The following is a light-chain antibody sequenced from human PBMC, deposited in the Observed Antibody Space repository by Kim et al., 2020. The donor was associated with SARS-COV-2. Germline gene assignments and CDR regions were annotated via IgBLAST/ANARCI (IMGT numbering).Light chain of an antibody. CDR1: QSVLYSSNNKNY. CDR3: QQYFSTPLT. Sequence: DIVMTQSPDSLAVSLGERATINCKSSQSVLYSSNNKNYLAWYQQKPGQPPKLLIYWASTRESGVPDRFSGSGSGTHFTLTINSLQAEDVAVYYCQQYFSTPLTFGGGSKVDIK. CDR2: WAS. V-gene: IGKV4-1*01. J-gene: IGKJ4*01.